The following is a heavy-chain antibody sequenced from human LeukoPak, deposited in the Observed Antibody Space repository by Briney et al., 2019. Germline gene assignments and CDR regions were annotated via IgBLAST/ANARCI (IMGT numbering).Heavy chain of an antibody. CDR1: GGSISSGSYY. CDR3: ARSRGYSYGPRQAFDI. V-gene: IGHV4-61*02. D-gene: IGHD5-18*01. J-gene: IGHJ3*02. Sequence: SETLSLTCTVSGGSISSGSYYWSWLRQPAGTGLEWIGRIYTSGSTNYNPSLKSRVTISVDTSKNQFSLKLSSVTAADTAVYYCARSRGYSYGPRQAFDIWGQGTMVTVSS. CDR2: IYTSGST.